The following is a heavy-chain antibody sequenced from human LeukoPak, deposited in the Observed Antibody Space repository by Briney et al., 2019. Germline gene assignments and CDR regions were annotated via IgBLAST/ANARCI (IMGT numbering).Heavy chain of an antibody. CDR2: ISVYNGNT. CDR1: GYIFTSYG. J-gene: IGHJ5*02. CDR3: ARDINGYYYDSHGYYPTDL. V-gene: IGHV1-18*01. Sequence: ASVKVSCKASGYIFTSYGISWVRQAPGQGPEWMGWISVYNGNTNYPQRLHGRVTMTTDTSTTTAYMELRSLRSDDTAVYYCARDINGYYYDSHGYYPTDLWGQGTLVTVSS. D-gene: IGHD3-22*01.